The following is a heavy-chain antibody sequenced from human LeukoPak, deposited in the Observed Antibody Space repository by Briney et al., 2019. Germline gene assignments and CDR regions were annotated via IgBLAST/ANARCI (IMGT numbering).Heavy chain of an antibody. J-gene: IGHJ4*02. Sequence: SETLSLTCTVSGDSIRSNSYYWGWIRQPPGKGLEWIGSIYHSGRTYYNPSLKSRVTIPIDTSKNQFSLKLSAVTAADTAVYYCARAGPYNIAWYEGLDYWGQGTLVTVSS. V-gene: IGHV4-39*07. CDR2: IYHSGRT. CDR3: ARAGPYNIAWYEGLDY. D-gene: IGHD6-13*01. CDR1: GDSIRSNSYY.